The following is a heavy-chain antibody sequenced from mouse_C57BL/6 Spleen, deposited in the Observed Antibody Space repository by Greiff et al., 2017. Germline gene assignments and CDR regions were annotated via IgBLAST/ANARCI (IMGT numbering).Heavy chain of an antibody. D-gene: IGHD4-1*01. Sequence: EVQLVASGGGLVKPGGSLKLSCAASGFTFSDYGMHWVRQAPEKGLEWVAYISSGSSTIYYADTVKGRFTISRDNAKNTLFLQRTSLRSEDTAMYYCAGKGLGAMDYWGQGTSVTVSS. CDR1: GFTFSDYG. J-gene: IGHJ4*01. V-gene: IGHV5-17*01. CDR3: AGKGLGAMDY. CDR2: ISSGSSTI.